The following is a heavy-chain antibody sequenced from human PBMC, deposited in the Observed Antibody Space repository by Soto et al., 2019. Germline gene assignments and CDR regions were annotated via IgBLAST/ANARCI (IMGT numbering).Heavy chain of an antibody. Sequence: AASVKVSCKASGYTFTSYYMHWVRQAPGQGLEWMGIINPSGGSTSYAQKFQGRVTMTRDTSTSTVYMELSSLRSEDTAVYYCARDPVIVVVIGIDYGMDVWGQGTTVTVSS. CDR3: ARDPVIVVVIGIDYGMDV. D-gene: IGHD3-22*01. J-gene: IGHJ6*02. V-gene: IGHV1-46*01. CDR2: INPSGGST. CDR1: GYTFTSYY.